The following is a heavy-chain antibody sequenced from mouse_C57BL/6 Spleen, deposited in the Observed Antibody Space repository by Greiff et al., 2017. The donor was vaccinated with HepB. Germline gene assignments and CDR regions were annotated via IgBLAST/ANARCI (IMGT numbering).Heavy chain of an antibody. Sequence: VPLQQPGAELVKPGASVKMSCKASGYTFTSYWITWVKQRPGQGLEWIGDIYPGSGSTNYNEKFKSKATLTVDTSSSTAYMQLSSLTSEDSAVYYCARVYYGSSPWYFDVWGTGTTVTVSS. D-gene: IGHD1-1*01. V-gene: IGHV1-55*01. CDR1: GYTFTSYW. J-gene: IGHJ1*03. CDR3: ARVYYGSSPWYFDV. CDR2: IYPGSGST.